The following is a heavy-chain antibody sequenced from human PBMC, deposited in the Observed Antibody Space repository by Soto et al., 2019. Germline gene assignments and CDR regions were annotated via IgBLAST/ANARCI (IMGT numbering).Heavy chain of an antibody. Sequence: ASVKVSCKASGGTFSSYAISWVRQAPGQGLEWMGGIIPIFGTANYAQKFQGRVTITADESTSTAYMELSSLRSEDTAVYYCARDFHRNWNATDDYYYGMDAWG. V-gene: IGHV1-69*13. CDR1: GGTFSSYA. CDR3: ARDFHRNWNATDDYYYGMDA. J-gene: IGHJ6*02. D-gene: IGHD1-1*01. CDR2: IIPIFGTA.